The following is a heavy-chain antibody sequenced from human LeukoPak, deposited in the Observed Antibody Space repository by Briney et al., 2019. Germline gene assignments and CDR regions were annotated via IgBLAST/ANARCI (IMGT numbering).Heavy chain of an antibody. CDR2: IYYSGST. CDR1: GGSISSGDYY. CDR3: ATITGAAAGYYYYGMDV. V-gene: IGHV4-30-4*01. Sequence: PSETLSLTCTVSGGSISSGDYYWSWIRQPPGKGLEWIGCIYYSGSTYYNPSLKSRVTISVDTSKNQFSLKLSSVTAADTAVYYCATITGAAAGYYYYGMDVWGQGTTVTVSS. D-gene: IGHD6-13*01. J-gene: IGHJ6*02.